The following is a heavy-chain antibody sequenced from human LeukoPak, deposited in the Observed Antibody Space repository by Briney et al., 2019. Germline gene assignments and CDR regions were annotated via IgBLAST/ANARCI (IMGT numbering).Heavy chain of an antibody. CDR2: ISGSGAST. D-gene: IGHD6-19*01. V-gene: IGHV3-23*01. Sequence: GSLRLSCAASGFIFSGYAMTWFRQAPGKGLEWVSSISGSGASTYYADSVKGRFTISRDNSRNTLFLQMNSLRVEDTAVYYCAKEAGYSSGWYGDFWGQGTLVTVSS. CDR3: AKEAGYSSGWYGDF. CDR1: GFIFSGYA. J-gene: IGHJ4*02.